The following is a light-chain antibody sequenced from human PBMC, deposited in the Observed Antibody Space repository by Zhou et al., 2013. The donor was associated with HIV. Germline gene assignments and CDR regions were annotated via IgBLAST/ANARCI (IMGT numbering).Light chain of an antibody. J-gene: IGKJ4*01. V-gene: IGKV3-11*01. CDR3: QQGRNWPLT. CDR1: QSVSSTY. CDR2: DAS. Sequence: EIVLTQSPGTLSLSPGERATLSCRASQSVSSTYLAWYQQKPGQAPRLLISDASNRATGIPARFSGSGSETDFTLTISSLEPEDFAVYYCQQGRNWPLTFGGGTKVEIK.